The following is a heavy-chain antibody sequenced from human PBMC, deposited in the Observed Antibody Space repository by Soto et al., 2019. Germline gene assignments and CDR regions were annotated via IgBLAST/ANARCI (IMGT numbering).Heavy chain of an antibody. D-gene: IGHD5-18*01. CDR2: IYYSGST. V-gene: IGHV4-30-4*01. Sequence: PSETLSLTXTVSGGSISSGDYYWSWIRQPPGKGLEWIGYIYYSGSTYYNPSLKSRVTISVDTSKNQFSLKLSSVTAADTAVYYCARDWPIRGYSYGYKDYWGQGTLVTVSS. CDR3: ARDWPIRGYSYGYKDY. CDR1: GGSISSGDYY. J-gene: IGHJ4*02.